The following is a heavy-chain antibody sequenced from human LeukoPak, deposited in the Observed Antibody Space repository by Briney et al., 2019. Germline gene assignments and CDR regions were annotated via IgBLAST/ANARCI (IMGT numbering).Heavy chain of an antibody. V-gene: IGHV3-23*01. CDR1: GFKFSYYA. CDR2: ISNGGGST. D-gene: IGHD2-2*01. J-gene: IGHJ4*02. CDR3: AREIVVVPAAMNYFDY. Sequence: GGSLRLSCAASGFKFSYYAMTWVRQAPGKGLEWVSVISNGGGSTYYADSVKGRFTISRDNSKNTLYLQMNSLRAEDTAVYYCAREIVVVPAAMNYFDYWGQGTLVTVSS.